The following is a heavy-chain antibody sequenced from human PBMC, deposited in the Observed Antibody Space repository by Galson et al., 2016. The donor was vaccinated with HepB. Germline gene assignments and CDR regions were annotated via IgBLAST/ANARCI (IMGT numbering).Heavy chain of an antibody. Sequence: SLRLSCAASGFTFSSYDMHWVRQATGKGLEWVSAIGAAGDPYYPGSVKGRFSISRENAKNSLYLQMNSLRAGDTAVYYCARGGPTADGTTYYYYGIDVWGQGTTVTVSS. V-gene: IGHV3-13*05. CDR1: GFTFSSYD. D-gene: IGHD6-13*01. J-gene: IGHJ6*02. CDR3: ARGGPTADGTTYYYYGIDV. CDR2: IGAAGDP.